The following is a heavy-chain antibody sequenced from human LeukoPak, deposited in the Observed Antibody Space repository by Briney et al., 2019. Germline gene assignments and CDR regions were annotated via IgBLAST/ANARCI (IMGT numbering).Heavy chain of an antibody. J-gene: IGHJ1*01. CDR2: VYYSGST. CDR3: ARNAGKYYRYFQH. D-gene: IGHD2/OR15-2a*01. Sequence: PSETLSLTCTVSGDSMNEYYWSWVRQPPGQGLEWIGYVYYSGSTTYNPSLKSRVSITIDTSKNQFSLTLTSVTAADTAMYYCARNAGKYYRYFQHWGQGTVVSVSS. V-gene: IGHV4-59*01. CDR1: GDSMNEYY.